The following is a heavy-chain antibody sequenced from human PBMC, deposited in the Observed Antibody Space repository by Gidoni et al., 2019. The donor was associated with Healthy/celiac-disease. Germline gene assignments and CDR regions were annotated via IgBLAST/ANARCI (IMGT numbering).Heavy chain of an antibody. CDR1: GYTFTSYA. CDR3: ARGKAPCGGDCYYPARGFDP. J-gene: IGHJ5*02. CDR2: INDGNGNT. V-gene: IGHV1-3*01. Sequence: QVQLVQSGAEVKKPGASVKVSCKASGYTFTSYAMHWVRQAPGQRLEWMGWINDGNGNTKYSQKFQGRVTITRDTSASTAYMELSSLRSEDTAVYYCARGKAPCGGDCYYPARGFDPWGQGTLVTVSS. D-gene: IGHD2-21*02.